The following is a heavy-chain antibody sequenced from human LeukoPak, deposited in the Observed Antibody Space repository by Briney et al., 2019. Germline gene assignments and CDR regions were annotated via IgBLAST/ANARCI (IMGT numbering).Heavy chain of an antibody. CDR1: GGSISSGGYS. CDR2: IYHSGST. V-gene: IGHV4-30-2*01. J-gene: IGHJ3*02. Sequence: SETLSLTCAVSGGSISSGGYSWSWIRQPPGKGLEWIGHIYHSGSTYYNPSLKSRVTISVDRSKNQFSLKLSSVTAADTAVYYRAREAYGDYAINAFDIWGQGTMVTVSS. CDR3: AREAYGDYAINAFDI. D-gene: IGHD4-17*01.